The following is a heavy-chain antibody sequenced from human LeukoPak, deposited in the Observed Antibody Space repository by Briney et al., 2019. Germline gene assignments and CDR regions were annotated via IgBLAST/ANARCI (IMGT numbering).Heavy chain of an antibody. V-gene: IGHV3-33*01. J-gene: IGHJ4*02. CDR3: ARGALLYYDILTGYYNHYFDY. Sequence: PGGSLRLSCAASGFTFSSYGMHWVRQAPGKGLEWVAVIWYDGSNKYYADSVKGRFTISRDNSKNTLYLQMNSLRAEDTAVYYCARGALLYYDILTGYYNHYFDYWGQGTLVTVSS. CDR2: IWYDGSNK. D-gene: IGHD3-9*01. CDR1: GFTFSSYG.